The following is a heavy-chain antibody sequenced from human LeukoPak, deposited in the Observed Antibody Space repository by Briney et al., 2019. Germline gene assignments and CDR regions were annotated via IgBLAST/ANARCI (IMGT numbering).Heavy chain of an antibody. J-gene: IGHJ3*01. CDR3: AGGGGSYGDV. Sequence: ASVKVSCKASGYTFTAYYMHWVRQAPGQGLERMGRFDPYNGGTSYAQKFQGRVTITRDTSVSTDYMELSSLRSDETAVYYCAGGGGSYGDVWGQGTMVAVSS. V-gene: IGHV1-2*06. CDR2: FDPYNGGT. CDR1: GYTFTAYY. D-gene: IGHD1-26*01.